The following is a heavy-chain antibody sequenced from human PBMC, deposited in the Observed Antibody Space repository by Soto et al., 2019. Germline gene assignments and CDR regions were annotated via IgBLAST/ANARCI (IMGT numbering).Heavy chain of an antibody. CDR3: ARDLVLRYFDWLGGTYYYGMDV. V-gene: IGHV1-18*01. Sequence: ASVKVSCKASGYTFTSYGISWVRQAPGQGLEWMGWISAYNGNTNYAQKLQGRVTMTTDTSTSTAYMELRSLRSDDTALYYCARDLVLRYFDWLGGTYYYGMDVWG. CDR2: ISAYNGNT. CDR1: GYTFTSYG. J-gene: IGHJ6*01. D-gene: IGHD3-9*01.